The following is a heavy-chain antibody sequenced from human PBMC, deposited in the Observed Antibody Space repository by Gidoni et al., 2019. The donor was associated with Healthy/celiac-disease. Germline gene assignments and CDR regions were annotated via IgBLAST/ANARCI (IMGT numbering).Heavy chain of an antibody. Sequence: EVQLVESGGGLVKPGGSLRLSCAASGFTFSSYSMNWVRQAPGKGLEWVSSISSSSSYICYADSVKGRFTISRDNAKNSLYLQMNSLRAEDTAVYYCARVRARAVDYWGQGTLVTVSS. J-gene: IGHJ4*02. CDR1: GFTFSSYS. D-gene: IGHD5-12*01. CDR2: ISSSSSYI. V-gene: IGHV3-21*01. CDR3: ARVRARAVDY.